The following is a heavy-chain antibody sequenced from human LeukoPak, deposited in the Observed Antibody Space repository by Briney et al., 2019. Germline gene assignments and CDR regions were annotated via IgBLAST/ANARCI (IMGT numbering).Heavy chain of an antibody. D-gene: IGHD2-15*01. J-gene: IGHJ4*02. CDR2: IKSKTDGGTT. V-gene: IGHV3-15*01. Sequence: PGGSLRLSCAASGFTFSNAWMSWVRQAPGKGLEWVGRIKSKTDGGTTDYAAPVKGRFTISRDDSKNTLYLQMNSLKTEDTAVYYCTTDYLPILPFDYWGQGTLVTVSS. CDR3: TTDYLPILPFDY. CDR1: GFTFSNAW.